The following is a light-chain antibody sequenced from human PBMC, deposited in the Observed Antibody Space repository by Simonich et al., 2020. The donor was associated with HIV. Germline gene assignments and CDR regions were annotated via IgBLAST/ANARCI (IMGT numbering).Light chain of an antibody. Sequence: EFVLTQSPGTLSLSPGERATLSCRASQRISSSYLAWYQQQPGLAPRLLIYAASSRATGIPDRFSGSGSGTDYTLTISSLQAEDVAVYYCQQYYSTPDTFGPGTKVDIK. CDR3: QQYYSTPDT. CDR1: QRISSSY. J-gene: IGKJ3*01. V-gene: IGKV3-20*01. CDR2: AAS.